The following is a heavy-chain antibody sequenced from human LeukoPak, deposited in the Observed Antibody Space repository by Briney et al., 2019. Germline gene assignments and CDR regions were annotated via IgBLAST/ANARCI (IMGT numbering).Heavy chain of an antibody. CDR1: GFTFSSYW. D-gene: IGHD3-3*01. Sequence: GGSLRLSCAASGFTFSSYWMSWVRQAPGKGLEWVANIKQDGSEKYYVDSVKGRFTISRDNAKNSLYLQMNSLRAEDTALYYCAKGLRITIFGVVHYGMDVWGQGTTVTVSS. J-gene: IGHJ6*02. CDR3: AKGLRITIFGVVHYGMDV. V-gene: IGHV3-7*03. CDR2: IKQDGSEK.